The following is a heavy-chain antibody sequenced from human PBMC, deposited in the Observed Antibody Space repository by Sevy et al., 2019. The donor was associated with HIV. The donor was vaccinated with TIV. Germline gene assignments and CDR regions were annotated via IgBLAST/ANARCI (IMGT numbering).Heavy chain of an antibody. D-gene: IGHD4-4*01. J-gene: IGHJ5*02. CDR1: GYTFTGYY. CDR3: ARDLGVWGMTTVTTSVWFDP. CDR2: INPNSGGT. Sequence: ASVKVSCKASGYTFTGYYMHWVRQAPGQGLEWMGWINPNSGGTNYAQKFQGRVTMTRDTSISTAYMELSRLRSDDTGVYYCARDLGVWGMTTVTTSVWFDPWGQGTLVTVSS. V-gene: IGHV1-2*02.